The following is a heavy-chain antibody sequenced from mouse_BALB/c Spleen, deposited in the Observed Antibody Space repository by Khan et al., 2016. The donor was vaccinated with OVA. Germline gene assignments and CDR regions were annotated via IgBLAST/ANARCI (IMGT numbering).Heavy chain of an antibody. CDR3: ARNYDYGEGLAY. J-gene: IGHJ3*01. V-gene: IGHV2-2*02. D-gene: IGHD2-4*01. CDR2: IWSGGST. CDR1: GFSLTTYG. Sequence: VQLQESGPGLVQPSQSLSITCTVSGFSLTTYGVHWVRQSPGKGLEWLGVIWSGGSTDYNAAFISRLSISKDNSKSQVFFKMNSLQANDTAIYYCARNYDYGEGLAYWGQGTLVTVSA.